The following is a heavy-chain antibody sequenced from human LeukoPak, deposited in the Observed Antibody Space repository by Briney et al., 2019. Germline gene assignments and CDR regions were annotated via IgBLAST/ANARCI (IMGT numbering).Heavy chain of an antibody. V-gene: IGHV1-69*05. CDR3: ARLPSGYEAGGY. Sequence: GASVKVSCKASGGTFSSYAISWVRQAPGQGLEWMGGIIPIFGTANYAQKFQGRVTITTDESTSTAYMELSSLRSEDTAVYYCARLPSGYEAGGYWGQGTLVTVSS. CDR1: GGTFSSYA. D-gene: IGHD5-12*01. J-gene: IGHJ4*02. CDR2: IIPIFGTA.